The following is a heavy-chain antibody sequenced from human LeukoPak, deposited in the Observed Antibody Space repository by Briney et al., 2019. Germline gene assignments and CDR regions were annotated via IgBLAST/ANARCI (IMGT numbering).Heavy chain of an antibody. V-gene: IGHV4-39*07. CDR1: GGSVSSSNHH. Sequence: SETLSLTCNVSGGSVSSSNHHWAWIRQSPGMGLELIGRIYPSGSTNYNPSLKSRVTMSVDTSKNQFSLKLSSVTAADTAVYYCARAPTGTGGWNWFDPWGQGTLVTVSS. D-gene: IGHD1-1*01. CDR3: ARAPTGTGGWNWFDP. CDR2: IYPSGST. J-gene: IGHJ5*02.